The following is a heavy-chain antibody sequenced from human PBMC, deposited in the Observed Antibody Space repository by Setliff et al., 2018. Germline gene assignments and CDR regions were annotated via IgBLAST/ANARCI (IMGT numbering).Heavy chain of an antibody. Sequence: PSETLSLTCTVSGASVRSGPYYWRWIRQPPGKGLEWIGFISYIGNTNYNPSLKSRITISIDTSKNQFSLKLNSVTAADMAVYYCAREQWLDPPGYYYMDVWAKGTTVTVSS. J-gene: IGHJ6*03. CDR1: GASVRSGPYY. CDR3: AREQWLDPPGYYYMDV. D-gene: IGHD6-19*01. V-gene: IGHV4-61*01. CDR2: ISYIGNT.